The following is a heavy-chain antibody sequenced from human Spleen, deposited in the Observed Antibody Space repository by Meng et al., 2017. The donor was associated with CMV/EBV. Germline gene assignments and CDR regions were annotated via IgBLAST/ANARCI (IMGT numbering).Heavy chain of an antibody. CDR1: YPFIRYG. Sequence: YPFIRYGISWVRQAPGKELEWMGWISGYKGRTNYAQSFQGRLTLSADTSASTAYMELRSLRSDDTAVYLCARDYYDMEGHEYDCFDPWGQGTLVTVSS. CDR3: ARDYYDMEGHEYDCFDP. V-gene: IGHV1-18*01. CDR2: ISGYKGRT. J-gene: IGHJ5*02. D-gene: IGHD3-16*01.